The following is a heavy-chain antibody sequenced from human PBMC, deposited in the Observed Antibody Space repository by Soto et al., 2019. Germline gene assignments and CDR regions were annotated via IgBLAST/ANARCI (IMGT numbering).Heavy chain of an antibody. CDR3: AGGRGPYYDFWSGYFG. V-gene: IGHV3-30*03. D-gene: IGHD3-3*01. CDR2: ISHDGTNK. J-gene: IGHJ4*02. CDR1: GFTFSTYG. Sequence: QVQVVESGGGVVQPGRSLRLSCAASGFTFSTYGMHWVRQAPGKGLEWVALISHDGTNKHYANSVKGRFTISRDNSKNSLFLQMDSLRAEDTAVYYCAGGRGPYYDFWSGYFGWGQGTLVTVSS.